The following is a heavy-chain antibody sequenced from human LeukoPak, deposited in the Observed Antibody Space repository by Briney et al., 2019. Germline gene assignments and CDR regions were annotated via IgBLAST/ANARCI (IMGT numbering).Heavy chain of an antibody. D-gene: IGHD5-18*01. Sequence: SETLSLTCTVSGGSISSSSYYWGWIRQPPGKGLEWIGSIYYSGSTYYNPSLKSRVTISVDTSKNQFSLKLSSVTAADTAVYYCARGLSLQLWLPTFYFDYWGQGTLVTVSS. V-gene: IGHV4-39*07. CDR1: GGSISSSSYY. CDR2: IYYSGST. J-gene: IGHJ4*02. CDR3: ARGLSLQLWLPTFYFDY.